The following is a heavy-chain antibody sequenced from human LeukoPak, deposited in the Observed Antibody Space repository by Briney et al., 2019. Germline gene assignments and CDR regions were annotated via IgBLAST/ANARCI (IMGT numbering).Heavy chain of an antibody. Sequence: SETLSLTCAVHGGSFSGYYWSWIRQPPGKGLEWIGEINHSGSTNYNPSLKSRVTISVDTSKNQFSLKLSSVTAADTAVYYCARLLSAADYFDYWGQGTLVTVSS. CDR1: GGSFSGYY. J-gene: IGHJ4*02. CDR2: INHSGST. V-gene: IGHV4-34*01. D-gene: IGHD6-25*01. CDR3: ARLLSAADYFDY.